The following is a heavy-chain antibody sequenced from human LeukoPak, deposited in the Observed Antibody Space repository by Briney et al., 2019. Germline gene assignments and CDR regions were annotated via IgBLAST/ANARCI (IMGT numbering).Heavy chain of an antibody. D-gene: IGHD6-13*01. V-gene: IGHV1-69-2*01. Sequence: VKVSCKVSGYTFTDYYMHWVQQAPGKGLEWMGLVDPEDGETICAEKFRGRVTITADTSTDTAYIELSSLRSEDTAVYYCATDHEGGIAADWGQGTLVTVSS. CDR3: ATDHEGGIAAD. CDR1: GYTFTDYY. CDR2: VDPEDGET. J-gene: IGHJ4*02.